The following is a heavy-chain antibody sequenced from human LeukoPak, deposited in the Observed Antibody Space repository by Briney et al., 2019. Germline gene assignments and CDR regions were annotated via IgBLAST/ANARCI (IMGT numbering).Heavy chain of an antibody. CDR1: GFTFSSYA. CDR2: VSGGGDST. Sequence: GGSLRLSCAASGFTFSSYAMGWVRQAPGKGLEWVSGVSGGGDSTYYADSVKGRFTISRDNSKNTLCLQMNSLRAEDTAVYYCAKADGGDYPPGFDYWGQGTLVTVSS. D-gene: IGHD2-21*02. J-gene: IGHJ4*02. V-gene: IGHV3-23*01. CDR3: AKADGGDYPPGFDY.